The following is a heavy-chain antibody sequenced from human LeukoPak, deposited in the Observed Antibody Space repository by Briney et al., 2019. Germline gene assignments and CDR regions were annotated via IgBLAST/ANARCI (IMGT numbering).Heavy chain of an antibody. V-gene: IGHV3-23*01. D-gene: IGHD3-3*01. CDR2: ISGSGGST. CDR1: GFTFSSYA. CDR3: AKGPPSITIFGVDDY. Sequence: PGGSLRLSCAASGFTFSSYAMSWVRQAPGKGLEWVSGISGSGGSTYYADSVKGRFTISRDNSKNTLYLQMNSLRAEDTAVYYCAKGPPSITIFGVDDYWGQGTLVTVSS. J-gene: IGHJ4*02.